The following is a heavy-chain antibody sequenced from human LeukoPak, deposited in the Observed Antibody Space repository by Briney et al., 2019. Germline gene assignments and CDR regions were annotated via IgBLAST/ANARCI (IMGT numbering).Heavy chain of an antibody. CDR1: GFTFSSYS. Sequence: QPGGSLRLSCAASGFTFSSYSMNWVRQAPGKGLEWVSYISSSSTIYYADSVKGRFTISRDNAKNSLYLQMNSLRAEDTAVYYCARDVFPYYYGSGSLYYFDYWGQGTLVTVSS. J-gene: IGHJ4*02. D-gene: IGHD3-10*01. V-gene: IGHV3-48*01. CDR2: ISSSSTI. CDR3: ARDVFPYYYGSGSLYYFDY.